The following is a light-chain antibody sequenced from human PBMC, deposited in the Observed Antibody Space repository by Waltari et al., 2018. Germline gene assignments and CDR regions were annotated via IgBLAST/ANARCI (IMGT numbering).Light chain of an antibody. Sequence: EIVLTQSPGTLSLSPGERATLSCRASQTVSSIALTWYQPKPGQPPSLLIYGTSNRATGIPDRFSGTGSGTDFTLTISRLEPEDFAVYYCQQYDGTTLTFGGGTKVEI. CDR3: QQYDGTTLT. CDR2: GTS. V-gene: IGKV3-20*01. J-gene: IGKJ4*01. CDR1: QTVSSIA.